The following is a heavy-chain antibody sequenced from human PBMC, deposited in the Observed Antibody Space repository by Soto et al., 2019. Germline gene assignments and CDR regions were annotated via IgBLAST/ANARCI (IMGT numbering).Heavy chain of an antibody. V-gene: IGHV4-59*08. J-gene: IGHJ3*02. D-gene: IGHD2-15*01. CDR1: GVSISSYY. Sequence: SETLSLTCTVSGVSISSYYWSWIRQPPGKGLEWIGFIYYSVSTNYNPSLKSRVTISVDTSKNQFSLKLSSVTAADTALYYCARHVGSCTGGSCYLDAFDIWGQGTTVTVSS. CDR2: IYYSVST. CDR3: ARHVGSCTGGSCYLDAFDI.